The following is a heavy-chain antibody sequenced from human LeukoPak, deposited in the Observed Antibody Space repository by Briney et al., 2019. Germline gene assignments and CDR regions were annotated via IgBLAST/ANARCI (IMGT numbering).Heavy chain of an antibody. J-gene: IGHJ4*02. CDR2: ISNSGHTL. Sequence: GGSLRLSCVVSGFSFRTYSMNWVRQAPGKGLEWVSSISNSGHTLYSADSVKGRFPISRANAKTTWYLQMNSRRAEDTAVYYCASARRSESSRSIDHWGQGTLVTVSS. CDR3: ASARRSESSRSIDH. CDR1: GFSFRTYS. V-gene: IGHV3-21*01. D-gene: IGHD2-15*01.